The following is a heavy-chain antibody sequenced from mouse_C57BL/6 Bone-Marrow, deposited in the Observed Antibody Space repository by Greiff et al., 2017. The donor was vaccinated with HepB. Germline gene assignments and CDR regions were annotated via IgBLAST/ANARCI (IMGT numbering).Heavy chain of an antibody. CDR3: TREGDYYSSSFWYFDF. CDR1: GFTFSSYA. Sequence: EVQLVESGEGLVKPGGSLKLSCAASGFTFSSYAMSWVRQTPEKRLEWVAYISSGGDYIYYADTMKGRFTISRDNARNTQYLQMSSLRSEDTAMYYCTREGDYYSSSFWYFDFWGTGTTVTVSS. D-gene: IGHD1-1*01. J-gene: IGHJ1*03. CDR2: ISSGGDYI. V-gene: IGHV5-9-1*02.